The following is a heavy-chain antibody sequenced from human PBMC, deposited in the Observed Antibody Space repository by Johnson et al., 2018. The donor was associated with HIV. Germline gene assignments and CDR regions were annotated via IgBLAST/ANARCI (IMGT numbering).Heavy chain of an antibody. CDR2: IGTAGDT. CDR1: GFTFSSYD. CDR3: SLGRAAGRLPAFDI. D-gene: IGHD6-13*01. Sequence: VQVVESGGGLVQPGGSLRLSCAASGFTFSSYDMHWVRQATGKGLEWVSSIGTAGDTYYPGSMKGRFTISRENAKNSLYLQMNSLKTDDTAVYYCSLGRAAGRLPAFDIWGQGTMVTVSS. V-gene: IGHV3-13*01. J-gene: IGHJ3*02.